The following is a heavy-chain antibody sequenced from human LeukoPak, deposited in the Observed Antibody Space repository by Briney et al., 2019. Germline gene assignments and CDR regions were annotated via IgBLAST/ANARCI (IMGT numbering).Heavy chain of an antibody. J-gene: IGHJ4*02. Sequence: PGGSLRLSCAASGFTFGGHAMHWVRQAPGKGLEYVSAISTTGGRTYYVNSVRGRFTISRDNSKNTLYLQMGSLRTEDTAVYYCARDVGPYWGQGTLVTVSS. D-gene: IGHD2-15*01. CDR2: ISTTGGRT. V-gene: IGHV3-64*01. CDR1: GFTFGGHA. CDR3: ARDVGPY.